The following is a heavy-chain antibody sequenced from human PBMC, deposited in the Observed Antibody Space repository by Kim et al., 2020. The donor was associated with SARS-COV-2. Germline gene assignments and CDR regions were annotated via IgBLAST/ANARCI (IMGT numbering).Heavy chain of an antibody. CDR1: GGSISNYY. D-gene: IGHD3-10*01. CDR3: SNAFPSGSYND. V-gene: IGHV4-59*13. J-gene: IGHJ1*01. CDR2: VYASCNT. Sequence: SETLSLTCTVSGGSISNYYCSWIRQPPRTGLEWIWYVYASCNTNYNPSLKRRGPISVDTPTNQFSLSLRSVTATATAVYDCSNAFPSGSYNDWGE.